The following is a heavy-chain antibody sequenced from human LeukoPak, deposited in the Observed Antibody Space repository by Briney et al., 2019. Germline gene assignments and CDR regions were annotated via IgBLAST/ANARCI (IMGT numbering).Heavy chain of an antibody. CDR3: AREGVAGTFDY. Sequence: GGSLRLSCAASGFTFSSYAMSWVRQAPGMGLEWVSSISSSSSYIYYADSVKGRFTISRDNAKNSLYLQMNSLRAEDTAVYYCAREGVAGTFDYWGQGTLVTVSS. J-gene: IGHJ4*02. CDR1: GFTFSSYA. CDR2: ISSSSSYI. V-gene: IGHV3-21*01. D-gene: IGHD6-19*01.